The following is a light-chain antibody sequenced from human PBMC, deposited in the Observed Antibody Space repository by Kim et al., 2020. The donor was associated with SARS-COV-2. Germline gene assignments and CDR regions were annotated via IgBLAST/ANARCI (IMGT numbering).Light chain of an antibody. Sequence: APGQKVAISCSGHSSTIENKYISWYQQFSGRAPRLLIYDNHKRPSGIPDRFSGSRSGTSATLAITGLQTGDGADYYCGTWETNREIFGGGTKLTVL. J-gene: IGLJ2*01. CDR1: SSTIENKY. V-gene: IGLV1-51*01. CDR2: DNH. CDR3: GTWETNREI.